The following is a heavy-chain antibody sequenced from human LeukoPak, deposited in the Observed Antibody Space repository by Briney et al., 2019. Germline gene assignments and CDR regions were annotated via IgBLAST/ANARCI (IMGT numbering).Heavy chain of an antibody. CDR3: ARYGSSIYFDY. CDR2: ISSSSSYI. D-gene: IGHD6-6*01. V-gene: IGHV3-21*01. Sequence: GGSLRLSCAASGFTFSSYSMNWVRQAPGKGLEWVSSISSSSSYIYYADSVKGRFTISRDNAKNSLYPQMNSLRAEDTAVYYCARYGSSIYFDYWGQGTLVTVSS. J-gene: IGHJ4*02. CDR1: GFTFSSYS.